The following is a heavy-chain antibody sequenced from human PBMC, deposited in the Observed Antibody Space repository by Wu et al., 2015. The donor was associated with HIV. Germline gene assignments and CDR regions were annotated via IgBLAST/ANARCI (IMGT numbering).Heavy chain of an antibody. V-gene: IGHV1-8*03. Sequence: QVQLVQSGAEVKKPGASVKVSCKASGYTFTSYDINWVRQATGQGLEWMGWMNPNSGNTGYAQKFQGRVTITRNTSISTAYMELSSLRSEDTAVYYCARGSSSNVRPNYYYYYMDVWGKGTTVTVSS. J-gene: IGHJ6*03. CDR1: GYTFTSYD. D-gene: IGHD4-11*01. CDR3: ARGSSSNVRPNYYYYYMDV. CDR2: MNPNSGNT.